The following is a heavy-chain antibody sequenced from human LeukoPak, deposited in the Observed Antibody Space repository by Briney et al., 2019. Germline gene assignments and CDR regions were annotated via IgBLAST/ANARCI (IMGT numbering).Heavy chain of an antibody. CDR1: GYSISSGYY. V-gene: IGHV4-38-2*02. Sequence: SETLSLTCTVSGYSISSGYYWGWIRQPPGKGLEWIGSIYHSGSTYYNPSLKSRVTISVDTSKNQFSLKLSSVTAADTAVYYCARRVSGWYTWGQGTLVTVSS. J-gene: IGHJ5*02. CDR3: ARRVSGWYT. D-gene: IGHD6-19*01. CDR2: IYHSGST.